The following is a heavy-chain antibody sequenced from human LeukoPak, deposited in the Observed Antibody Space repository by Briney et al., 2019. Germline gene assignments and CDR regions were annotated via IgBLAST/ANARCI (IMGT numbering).Heavy chain of an antibody. Sequence: SETLSLTCTVSGGSISSYYWSWIRQPAGKGLEWIGRIYTSGSTNYNPSLKSRVTMSVDTSKNQFSLKLSSVTTADTAVYYCARLGGDVDTAMARYFDYWGQGTLVTVSS. J-gene: IGHJ4*02. CDR2: IYTSGST. CDR3: ARLGGDVDTAMARYFDY. D-gene: IGHD5-18*01. V-gene: IGHV4-4*07. CDR1: GGSISSYY.